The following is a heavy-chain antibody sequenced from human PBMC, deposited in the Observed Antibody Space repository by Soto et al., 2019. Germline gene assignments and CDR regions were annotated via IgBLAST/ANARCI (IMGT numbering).Heavy chain of an antibody. J-gene: IGHJ4*02. V-gene: IGHV3-30*18. CDR1: GFTFSSYG. CDR3: AKGAPGSAVYDY. Sequence: QVQLVESGGGVVQPGRSLRLSCAASGFTFSSYGMHWVRQAPGKGLEWVAVISYDGSNKYYADSVKGRFTISRDNSKNTLYLQMNSLRAEDTAVYYCAKGAPGSAVYDYWGQGTLVTVSS. CDR2: ISYDGSNK. D-gene: IGHD6-6*01.